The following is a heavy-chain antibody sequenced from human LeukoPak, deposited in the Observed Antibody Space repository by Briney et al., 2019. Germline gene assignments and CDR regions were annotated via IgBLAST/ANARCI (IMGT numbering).Heavy chain of an antibody. D-gene: IGHD2-21*01. J-gene: IGHJ5*02. V-gene: IGHV1-18*01. CDR3: ARYWAYCGVRCSSERENWLYP. Sequence: ASVKVSCKASGYTFTSYGISWVRQAPGQGLEWMGWISAYNGNTNYAQKLQGRVTMTTDTSTSTAYMELRSLRSDDTAVYYCARYWAYCGVRCSSERENWLYPWGQGTLVTVSS. CDR2: ISAYNGNT. CDR1: GYTFTSYG.